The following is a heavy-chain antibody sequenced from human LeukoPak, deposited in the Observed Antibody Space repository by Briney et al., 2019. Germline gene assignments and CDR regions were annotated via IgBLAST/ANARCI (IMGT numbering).Heavy chain of an antibody. D-gene: IGHD6-19*01. CDR1: GYTFTSYG. Sequence: ASVKVSCKASGYTFTSYGVSWVRQAPGQGLEWMGWISAYNGNTNYAQKLQGRVTMTTDTSTGTAYMELRSLRSDDTAVYYCARAPGGGAGNVWFDPWGQGTLVTVSS. J-gene: IGHJ5*02. V-gene: IGHV1-18*01. CDR3: ARAPGGGAGNVWFDP. CDR2: ISAYNGNT.